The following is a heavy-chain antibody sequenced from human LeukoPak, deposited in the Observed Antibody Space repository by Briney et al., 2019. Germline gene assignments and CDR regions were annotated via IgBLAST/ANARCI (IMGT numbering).Heavy chain of an antibody. D-gene: IGHD2-21*02. CDR3: ARRPYCGGDCYHHAFDI. CDR1: GGSFSGYY. CDR2: IYHSGST. J-gene: IGHJ3*02. V-gene: IGHV4-34*01. Sequence: SETLSLTCAVYGGSFSGYYWSWIRQPPGKGLEWIGEIYHSGSTNYNPSLKSRVTISVDTSKNQFSLKLSSVTAADTAVYYCARRPYCGGDCYHHAFDIWGQGTMVTVSS.